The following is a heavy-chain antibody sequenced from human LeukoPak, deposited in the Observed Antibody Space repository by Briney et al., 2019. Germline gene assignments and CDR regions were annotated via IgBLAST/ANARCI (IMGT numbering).Heavy chain of an antibody. V-gene: IGHV3-74*01. CDR3: ARVRDSSSWSHYDAFDF. Sequence: GGSLRLSCAASGFTFTRYWMHWVRQAPGKGLVWVSRINTDGSSTAYADSVKGRFTISRTNAKNSLFLQINSLRAEDTAVYYCARVRDSSSWSHYDAFDFWGQGTMVTVSS. CDR1: GFTFTRYW. J-gene: IGHJ3*01. CDR2: INTDGSST. D-gene: IGHD6-13*01.